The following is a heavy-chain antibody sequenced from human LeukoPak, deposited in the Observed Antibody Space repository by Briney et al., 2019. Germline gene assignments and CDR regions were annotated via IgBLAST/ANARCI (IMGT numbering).Heavy chain of an antibody. Sequence: PGGSLRLSCAASGFTFSSYAMHWVRQAPGKGLEWVAVISYDGSNKYYADSVKGRFTISRDNSKNTLYLQMNSLRAEDTAVYYCAREAMVRGVMGYYYYGMDVWGQGTTVTVSS. CDR1: GFTFSSYA. CDR3: AREAMVRGVMGYYYYGMDV. J-gene: IGHJ6*02. CDR2: ISYDGSNK. V-gene: IGHV3-30-3*01. D-gene: IGHD3-10*01.